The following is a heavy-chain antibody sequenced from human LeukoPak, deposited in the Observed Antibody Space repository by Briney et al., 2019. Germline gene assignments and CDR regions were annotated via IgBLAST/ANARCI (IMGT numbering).Heavy chain of an antibody. Sequence: GGSLRLSCAASGFTFSSYAMHWVRQAPGKGLEWVAVISYDGSNKYYADSVKGRFTISRDNAKNSLYLQMNSLRAEDTAVYYCAKEGLWYTNSYGDFWGQGTLVTVSS. CDR3: AKEGLWYTNSYGDF. D-gene: IGHD2-2*02. CDR1: GFTFSSYA. J-gene: IGHJ4*02. CDR2: ISYDGSNK. V-gene: IGHV3-30-3*01.